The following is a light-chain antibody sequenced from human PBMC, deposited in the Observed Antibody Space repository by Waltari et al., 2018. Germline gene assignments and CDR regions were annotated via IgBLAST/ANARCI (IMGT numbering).Light chain of an antibody. J-gene: IGKJ3*01. CDR1: HDISIW. V-gene: IGKV1-12*01. Sequence: DIQMTQSPSSVSASVGDRVTITCRASHDISIWLGWYQQKPGKAPKLLIYAASSLQSGVPSRFRGSGAGTDFTLTISSLQHEDFATYYCQQANSFPLTFGPGTKVDIK. CDR3: QQANSFPLT. CDR2: AAS.